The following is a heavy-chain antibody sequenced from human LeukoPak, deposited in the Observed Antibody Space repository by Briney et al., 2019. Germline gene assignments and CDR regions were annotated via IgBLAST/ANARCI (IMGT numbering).Heavy chain of an antibody. Sequence: SVKVSCKASGGTFSSYAISWVRQAPGQGLEWMGGIIPIFGTANCAQKFQGRVTITADESTSTAYMELSSLRSEDTAVYYCARLSRGSSSWYGIDYWGQGTLVTVSS. J-gene: IGHJ4*02. D-gene: IGHD6-13*01. CDR3: ARLSRGSSSWYGIDY. CDR1: GGTFSSYA. V-gene: IGHV1-69*13. CDR2: IIPIFGTA.